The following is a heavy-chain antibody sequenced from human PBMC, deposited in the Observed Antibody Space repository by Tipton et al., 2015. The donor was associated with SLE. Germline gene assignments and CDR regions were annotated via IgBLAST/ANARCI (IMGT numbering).Heavy chain of an antibody. Sequence: LRLSCTVSGGSTSNYYWSWIRQPPGKGLEWIGYVYYRGNSNYNPSLKSRVSISVDTSKSQFSLKLSSVTAADTAVYYCARGGLKLPYWGQGTLVTVSS. J-gene: IGHJ4*02. CDR1: GGSTSNYY. CDR3: ARGGLKLPY. CDR2: VYYRGNS. D-gene: IGHD2-15*01. V-gene: IGHV4-59*12.